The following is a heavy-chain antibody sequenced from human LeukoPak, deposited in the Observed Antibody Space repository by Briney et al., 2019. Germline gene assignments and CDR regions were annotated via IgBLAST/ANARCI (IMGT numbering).Heavy chain of an antibody. Sequence: GGSLRLSCAASGFSFRTYTMNWVRQAPGKGLEWVSYISSSGSTIYYADSVKGRFTISRDNAKNSLYLQMNSLRAEDTAVYYCAELGITMIGGVWGKGTTVTVSS. J-gene: IGHJ6*04. CDR3: AELGITMIGGV. CDR1: GFSFRTYT. D-gene: IGHD3-10*02. V-gene: IGHV3-48*04. CDR2: ISSSGSTI.